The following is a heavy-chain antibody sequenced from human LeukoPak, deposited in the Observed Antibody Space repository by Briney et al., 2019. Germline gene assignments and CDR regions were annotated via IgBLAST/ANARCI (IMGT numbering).Heavy chain of an antibody. CDR1: GYRISRGYY. CDR3: ARDRDYGSGSYYDY. CDR2: IYHSGST. Sequence: TQSLKCGVSGYRISRGYYWGWIRQPPWKGMEWIGSIYHSGSTYYNPSLKSRVTISVDTSKNQFSLKLSSVTAADTAVYYCARDRDYGSGSYYDYWGQGTLVTVSS. J-gene: IGHJ4*02. D-gene: IGHD3-10*01. V-gene: IGHV4-38-2*02.